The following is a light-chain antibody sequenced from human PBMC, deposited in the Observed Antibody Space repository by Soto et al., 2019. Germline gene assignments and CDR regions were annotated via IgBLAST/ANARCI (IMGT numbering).Light chain of an antibody. V-gene: IGKV1-5*01. CDR2: DAS. CDR1: QSISSW. J-gene: IGKJ2*01. Sequence: DIQMTQSPSTLSASVGDRVTITCRASQSISSWLAWYQQKPGKAPKLLIYDASSLESGVPLRFSGSGSGTEFTLTISSLQPDDFVTYYCQQYNTYSYTFGQGTKLEIK. CDR3: QQYNTYSYT.